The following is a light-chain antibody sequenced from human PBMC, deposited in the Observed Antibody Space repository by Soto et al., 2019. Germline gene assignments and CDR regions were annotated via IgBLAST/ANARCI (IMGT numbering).Light chain of an antibody. CDR1: ESLLHGDGKTY. Sequence: ETVMTQNKLSLSVTPGQPSSISCNSSESLLHGDGKTYFYWYLQKPGQPPQLLIYEVSNRFSGTPDRFSGSGSGTDFTLKISRVEAEDVGIYYCMQTIQLPWTFGQVTNVAIK. V-gene: IGKV2D-29*01. CDR2: EVS. J-gene: IGKJ1*01. CDR3: MQTIQLPWT.